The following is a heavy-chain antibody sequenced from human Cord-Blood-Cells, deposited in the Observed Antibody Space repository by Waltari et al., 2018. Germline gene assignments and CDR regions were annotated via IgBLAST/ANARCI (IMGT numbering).Heavy chain of an antibody. CDR2: ISSSGSTI. V-gene: IGHV3-48*03. Sequence: EVQLVESGGGLVQPGGSLRLSCADSGFTFSSYEMNWVRQAPGKGLEWVSYISSSGSTIYYADSVKGRFTISRDNAKNSLYLQMNSLRAEDTAVYYCARGLKLSSSWYGDYYYYGMDVWGQGP. CDR3: ARGLKLSSSWYGDYYYYGMDV. D-gene: IGHD6-13*01. J-gene: IGHJ6*02. CDR1: GFTFSSYE.